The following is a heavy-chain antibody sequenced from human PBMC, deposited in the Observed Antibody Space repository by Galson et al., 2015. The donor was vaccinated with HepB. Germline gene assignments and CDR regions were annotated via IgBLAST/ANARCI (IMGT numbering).Heavy chain of an antibody. CDR1: GFTFSSYA. D-gene: IGHD3-22*01. CDR3: ARAYYYDSSGLWDAFDI. J-gene: IGHJ3*02. CDR2: ISGSGGST. V-gene: IGHV3-23*01. Sequence: SLRLSCAASGFTFSSYAMSWVRQAPGKGLEWVSAISGSGGSTYYADSVKGRFTISRDNSKNTLYLQMNSLRAEDTAVYYCARAYYYDSSGLWDAFDIWGQGTMVTVSS.